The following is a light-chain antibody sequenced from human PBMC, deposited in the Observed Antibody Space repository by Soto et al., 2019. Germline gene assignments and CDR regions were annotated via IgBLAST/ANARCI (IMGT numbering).Light chain of an antibody. Sequence: DVVMTQTPLSLSVTPGQPASISCKSSQSLLHITGETFLFWYLQKPGQSPQLLIYEVSTRVSGVPDRFSGSGSGTDFTLEISRVETDDVGIYYCMQSTQLPPTFGQGTRLEI. CDR3: MQSTQLPPT. J-gene: IGKJ5*01. CDR2: EVS. CDR1: QSLLHITGETF. V-gene: IGKV2D-29*02.